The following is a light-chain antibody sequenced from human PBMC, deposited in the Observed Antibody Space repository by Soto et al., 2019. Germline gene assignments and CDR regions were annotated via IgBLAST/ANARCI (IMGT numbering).Light chain of an antibody. CDR2: NK. CDR1: RSNIGSNA. V-gene: IGLV1-44*01. J-gene: IGLJ3*02. Sequence: QSALTQPPSASGTPGQRVTISCSGSRSNIGSNAVSWYQQLPGTAPKLLIYNKQWPSGVPDRFSGSKSGTSASLAISGLQSEDEADYYCAAWDDSLNGRVFGGGTKVTVL. CDR3: AAWDDSLNGRV.